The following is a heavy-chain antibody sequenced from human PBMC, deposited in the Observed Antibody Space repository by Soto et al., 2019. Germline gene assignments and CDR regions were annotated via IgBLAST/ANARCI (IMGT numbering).Heavy chain of an antibody. CDR3: ANFGSTSIPRKSYYYMDV. D-gene: IGHD2-2*01. J-gene: IGHJ6*03. CDR1: GFNFDDYA. V-gene: IGHV3-9*01. CDR2: ISWNSGSI. Sequence: EVQLVESGGGLVQPGRSLRLSCAASGFNFDDYAMHWVRQAPGKGLEWVSGISWNSGSIGYADSVKGRFTISRDNAKNSLYLQMNSLRAEDTALYYCANFGSTSIPRKSYYYMDVWGKGTTVTVSS.